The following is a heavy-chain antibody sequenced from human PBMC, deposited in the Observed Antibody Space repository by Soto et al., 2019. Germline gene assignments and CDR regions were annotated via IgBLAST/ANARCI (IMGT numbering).Heavy chain of an antibody. CDR1: GFTFSTYA. D-gene: IGHD3-22*01. V-gene: IGHV3-23*01. CDR2: ISGSGDYT. J-gene: IGHJ4*02. CDR3: AKPVGYYDSSDY. Sequence: LRLSCAASGFTFSTYAMSWVRQAPGKGLEWVSGISGSGDYTYYADSVKGRFTISRDNSKNTVYLQVNSLRAEDTAVYYCAKPVGYYDSSDYWGQGTLVTVSS.